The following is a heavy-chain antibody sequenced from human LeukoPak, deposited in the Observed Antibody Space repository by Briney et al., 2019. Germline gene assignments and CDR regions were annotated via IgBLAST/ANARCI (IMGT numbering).Heavy chain of an antibody. J-gene: IGHJ3*02. Sequence: ASVKVSCKASGYTFTSYGISWVRQAPGQGLEWMGWISAYNGNTNYAQKLQGRVAMTTDTSTSTAYMELRSLRSDDTAVYYCARAMTPLDAFDIWGQGTMVTVSS. CDR2: ISAYNGNT. D-gene: IGHD3-22*01. CDR3: ARAMTPLDAFDI. CDR1: GYTFTSYG. V-gene: IGHV1-18*01.